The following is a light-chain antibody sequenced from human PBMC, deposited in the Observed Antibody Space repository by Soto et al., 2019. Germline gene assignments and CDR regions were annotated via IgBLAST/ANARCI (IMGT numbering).Light chain of an antibody. CDR3: QSYDNSLSARV. CDR2: GNG. Sequence: QSVLTQPPSVSGAPGQRVTISCTGSSSNMGAGYGVHWYQQLPGTAPKLLIYGNGTRPSGVPDRFSGSKSGTSASLAITALQAEDEADYYCQSYDNSLSARVFGGGTKLTVL. J-gene: IGLJ2*01. CDR1: SSNMGAGYG. V-gene: IGLV1-40*01.